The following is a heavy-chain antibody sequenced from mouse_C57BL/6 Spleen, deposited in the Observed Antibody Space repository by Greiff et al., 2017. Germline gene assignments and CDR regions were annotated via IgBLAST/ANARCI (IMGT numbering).Heavy chain of an antibody. Sequence: EVMLVESGEGLVKPGGSLKLSCAASGFTFSSYAMSWVRQTPEKRLERVAYISSGGDYIYYADTVKGRFTISRDNARNTLYLQMSSLKSEDTAMYYCTRGTMITTYAMDYWGQGTSVTVSS. CDR2: ISSGGDYI. CDR3: TRGTMITTYAMDY. V-gene: IGHV5-9-1*02. J-gene: IGHJ4*01. CDR1: GFTFSSYA. D-gene: IGHD2-4*01.